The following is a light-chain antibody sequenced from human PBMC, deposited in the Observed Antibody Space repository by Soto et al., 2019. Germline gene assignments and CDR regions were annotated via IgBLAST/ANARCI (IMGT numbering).Light chain of an antibody. V-gene: IGKV1-5*01. CDR1: QSINAW. CDR3: QQYNSYYPWT. CDR2: DVS. Sequence: DIQMTQSPSTPSASVGARGTITCRASQSINAWLAWYQQKPGKATKLLIYDVSTLDSGVPSRFSGSASGTEFTLTISSLQPDDFANYYCQQYNSYYPWTFGQGTKVDIK. J-gene: IGKJ1*01.